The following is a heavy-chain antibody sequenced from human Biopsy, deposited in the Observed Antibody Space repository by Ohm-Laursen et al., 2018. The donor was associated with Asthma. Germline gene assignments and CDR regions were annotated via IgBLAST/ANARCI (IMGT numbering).Heavy chain of an antibody. V-gene: IGHV1-69*10. D-gene: IGHD5/OR15-5a*01. Sequence: ASVKVSCKASGGTFSSDAISWVRQAPGQGLEWMGGIMPPFGLTNYAQRFQDRLTISADKSTRTAYMELRRLRSEDSAVYYCARDHCSALWAGVSTDNCYFDYWGQGTLLTVS. J-gene: IGHJ4*02. CDR2: IMPPFGLT. CDR1: GGTFSSDA. CDR3: ARDHCSALWAGVSTDNCYFDY.